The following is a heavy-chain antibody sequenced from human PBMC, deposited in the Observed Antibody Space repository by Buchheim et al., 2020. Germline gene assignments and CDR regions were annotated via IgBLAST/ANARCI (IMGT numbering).Heavy chain of an antibody. CDR1: GGSISSYY. D-gene: IGHD2-15*01. Sequence: QVQLQESGPGLVKPSETLSLTCTVSGGSISSYYWSWIRQPPGKGLEWIGYIYYSGSTNYNPSLKSRGTISVDTSKNQFSLKLSSVTAADAAVYYCARWDRYCSGGSCYSFIAYWGEGTL. J-gene: IGHJ4*02. CDR2: IYYSGST. V-gene: IGHV4-59*08. CDR3: ARWDRYCSGGSCYSFIAY.